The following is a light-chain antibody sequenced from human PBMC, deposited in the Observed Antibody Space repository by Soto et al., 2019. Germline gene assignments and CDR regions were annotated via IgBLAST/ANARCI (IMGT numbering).Light chain of an antibody. J-gene: IGKJ1*01. V-gene: IGKV3-15*01. CDR2: GAS. CDR1: QSLGGS. CDR3: QQYKNGWT. Sequence: EIVLTQSPATLSLSPGERATLSCRASQSLGGSLAWYQQKPGQAPRLLIYGASTRVTGIPARFSGSGSGTEFTLTISSLQSEDFAVYYCQQYKNGWTFGQGTKVDIK.